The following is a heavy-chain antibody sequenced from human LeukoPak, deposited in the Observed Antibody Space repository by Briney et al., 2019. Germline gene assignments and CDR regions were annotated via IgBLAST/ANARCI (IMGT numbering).Heavy chain of an antibody. CDR2: ISAYNGNT. CDR3: ARFQVVVHPFDY. CDR1: GYTFTSYG. D-gene: IGHD3-22*01. J-gene: IGHJ4*02. Sequence: ASVKVSCKASGYTFTSYGISWVRQAPGQGLEWMGWISAYNGNTNYAQKLQGRVTMTTDTSTSTAYMELSRLRSDDTAVYYCARFQVVVHPFDYWGQGTLVTVSS. V-gene: IGHV1-18*01.